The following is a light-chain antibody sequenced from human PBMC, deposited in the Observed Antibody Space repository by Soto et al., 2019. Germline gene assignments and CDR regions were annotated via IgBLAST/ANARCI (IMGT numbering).Light chain of an antibody. Sequence: QSVLTQPRSVSGSPGQSVTISCTGTSSNVGDYNYVSWYQQHPGKAPKVMIYDVTKRPAGVPDRFSGSKSGNSASLTISGLQAEDEADYSCCSYAGNYIYFFGNGTKVTVL. CDR2: DVT. CDR1: SSNVGDYNY. J-gene: IGLJ1*01. CDR3: CSYAGNYIYF. V-gene: IGLV2-11*01.